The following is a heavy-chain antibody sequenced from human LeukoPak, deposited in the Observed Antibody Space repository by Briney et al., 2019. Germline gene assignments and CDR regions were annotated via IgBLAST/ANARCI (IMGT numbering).Heavy chain of an antibody. D-gene: IGHD6-13*01. V-gene: IGHV3-23*01. J-gene: IGHJ5*02. Sequence: GGSLRLSCAASGFTFSSYAMSWVRQAPGKGLEWVSAISGSGGSTYYADSVKGRFTISRDNSKNTLYLQMNSLRAEDTAVYYCAKEVFSSSSWYNWFDPWGQGTLVTVSS. CDR1: GFTFSSYA. CDR3: AKEVFSSSSWYNWFDP. CDR2: ISGSGGST.